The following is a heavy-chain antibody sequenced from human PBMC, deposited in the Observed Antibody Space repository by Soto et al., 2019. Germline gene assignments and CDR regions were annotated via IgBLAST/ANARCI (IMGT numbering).Heavy chain of an antibody. V-gene: IGHV3-30*18. D-gene: IGHD6-13*01. CDR1: GFTFSSYG. J-gene: IGHJ4*02. CDR2: ISYDGSNK. CDR3: ANTGYSSSWAPDIDY. Sequence: GGSLRLSCAASGFTFSSYGMHWVRQAPGKGLEWVAVISYDGSNKYYADSVKGRFTISRDNSKNTLYLQMNSLRAEDTAVYYCANTGYSSSWAPDIDYWGQGTLVTVSS.